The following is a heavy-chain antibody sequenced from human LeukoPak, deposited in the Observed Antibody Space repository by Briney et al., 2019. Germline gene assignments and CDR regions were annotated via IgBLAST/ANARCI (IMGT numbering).Heavy chain of an antibody. CDR2: IYNSGST. V-gene: IGHV4-31*03. Sequence: PSETLSLTCTVSGGSISSGGYYWSWIRQHPGKGLEWIGYIYNSGSTYYNPSLKSRVTISVDTSKNQFSLKLSSVTAADTAVYYCARELMDTSTYLYGMDVWGQGTTVTVSS. J-gene: IGHJ6*02. D-gene: IGHD5-18*01. CDR3: ARELMDTSTYLYGMDV. CDR1: GGSISSGGYY.